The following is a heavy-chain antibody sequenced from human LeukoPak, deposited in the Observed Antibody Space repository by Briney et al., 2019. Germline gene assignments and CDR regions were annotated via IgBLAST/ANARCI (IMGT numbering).Heavy chain of an antibody. CDR1: RFTFSDYY. CDR3: ARHYGP. CDR2: IYDSGST. J-gene: IGHJ5*02. D-gene: IGHD3-16*01. Sequence: GSLRLSCAASRFTFSDYYIDWVRQPPGKGLEWIGSIYDSGSTYYNPSLKSRVTISVDTSKNQFSLKLNSVTAADTAVYYCARHYGPWGQGTLVTVSS. V-gene: IGHV4-38-2*01.